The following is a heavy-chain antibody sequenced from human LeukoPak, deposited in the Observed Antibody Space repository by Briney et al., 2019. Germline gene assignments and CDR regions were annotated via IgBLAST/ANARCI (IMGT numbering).Heavy chain of an antibody. V-gene: IGHV1-69*04. CDR3: ARVVLGSGYDSGSPHDYYHYGMDV. J-gene: IGHJ6*02. CDR1: GGTFSSYA. CDR2: IIPILGIA. Sequence: ASVKVSCKASGGTFSSYAISWVRQAPGQGLEWMGRIIPILGIANYAQKFQGRVTITADKSTSTAYMELSSLRSEDTAVYYCARVVLGSGYDSGSPHDYYHYGMDVWGQGTTVTVSS. D-gene: IGHD5-12*01.